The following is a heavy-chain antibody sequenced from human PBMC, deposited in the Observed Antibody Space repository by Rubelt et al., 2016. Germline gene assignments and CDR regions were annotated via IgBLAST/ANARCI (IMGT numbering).Heavy chain of an antibody. D-gene: IGHD6-13*01. V-gene: IGHV4-39*01. CDR1: GGSISGHDHY. Sequence: QLQLQESGPGLVKASETLSLTCTVSGGSISGHDHYWAWIRQPPGKGVEWIASIHYRGSTYKSPSLESRPTISVDTSKNQFSLKLSAVTAADTAVYYCARHGRAAARYYVWGQGTTVTVSS. J-gene: IGHJ6*02. CDR2: IHYRGST. CDR3: ARHGRAAARYYV.